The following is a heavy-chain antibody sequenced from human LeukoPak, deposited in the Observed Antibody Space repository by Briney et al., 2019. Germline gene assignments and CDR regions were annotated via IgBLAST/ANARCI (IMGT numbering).Heavy chain of an antibody. CDR3: ARGGGSSSYYYGMDV. V-gene: IGHV4-34*01. J-gene: IGHJ6*02. CDR2: INHSGST. CDR1: GVSFSGYY. Sequence: PSETLSLTCAVYGVSFSGYYWSWIRQPPGKGLEWIGEINHSGSTNYNPSLKSRVTISVDTSKNQFSLKLSSVTAADTAVYYCARGGGSSSYYYGMDVWGQGTTVTVSS. D-gene: IGHD2-2*01.